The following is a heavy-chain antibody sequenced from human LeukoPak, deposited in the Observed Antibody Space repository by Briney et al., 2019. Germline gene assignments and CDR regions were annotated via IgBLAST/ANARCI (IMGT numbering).Heavy chain of an antibody. J-gene: IGHJ4*02. D-gene: IGHD5-24*01. CDR1: GGSISSYY. V-gene: IGHV4-59*01. CDR3: ARAPRRWLQFDY. CDR2: IYYSGST. Sequence: SETLSLTCTVSGGSISSYYWSWIRQPPGKGLEWIGYIYYSGSTNYNPPLKSRVTISVDTSKNQFSLKLSSVTAADTAVYYCARAPRRWLQFDYWGQGTLVTVSS.